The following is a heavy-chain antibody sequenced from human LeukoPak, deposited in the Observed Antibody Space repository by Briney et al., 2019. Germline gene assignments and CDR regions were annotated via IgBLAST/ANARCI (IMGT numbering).Heavy chain of an antibody. CDR1: GFTFSSYW. CDR2: IMQDGSEK. Sequence: GGSLRLSCAASGFTFSSYWMSWVRQAPGKGLEWVANIMQDGSEKYYVDSVGGRFTISRDNAKNSLYLQMNSLRAEDTAVYYCARGWVDCSRSSCYAFDYWGQGTLVTVSS. J-gene: IGHJ4*02. CDR3: ARGWVDCSRSSCYAFDY. D-gene: IGHD2-2*01. V-gene: IGHV3-7*01.